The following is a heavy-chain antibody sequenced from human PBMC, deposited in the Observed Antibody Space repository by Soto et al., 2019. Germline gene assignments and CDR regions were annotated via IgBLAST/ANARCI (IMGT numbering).Heavy chain of an antibody. V-gene: IGHV3-23*01. CDR3: AKDKPGTTSFDY. J-gene: IGHJ4*02. CDR2: ISDRGDTT. D-gene: IGHD1-1*01. Sequence: GGSLRLSWAASGFTISSNAMYWVRQAPGKGLEWVSGISDRGDTTHYADSVKGRFTISRDTSKNTLYLQLNTLRADDTAVYYCAKDKPGTTSFDYWGQGTLVTVSS. CDR1: GFTISSNA.